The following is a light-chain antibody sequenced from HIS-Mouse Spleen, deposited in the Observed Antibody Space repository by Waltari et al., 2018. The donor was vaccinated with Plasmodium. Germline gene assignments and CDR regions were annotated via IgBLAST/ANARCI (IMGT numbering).Light chain of an antibody. CDR3: YSTDSSGNHRV. V-gene: IGLV3-10*01. J-gene: IGLJ3*02. CDR1: ALPKQY. Sequence: SYELTQPPSVSVSPGPTARLTCSGDALPKQYASWYQEKSGQAPVLVIYEDSKRPSGIPERFSGSSSGTMATLTISGAQVEDEADYYCYSTDSSGNHRVFGGGTKLTVL. CDR2: EDS.